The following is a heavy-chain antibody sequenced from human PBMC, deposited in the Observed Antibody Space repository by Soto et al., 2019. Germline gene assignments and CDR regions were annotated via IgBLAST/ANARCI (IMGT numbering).Heavy chain of an antibody. Sequence: SETLSLTCTVSGGSMRGYYWSWIRQPAGKGLEWIGRISISGSTNYNSSLKSRISMSVDTSKNQISLRLSYATAGDTVVYYCARDGGITAVGPDYFFGGDVWCQRTTVTVS. D-gene: IGHD1-26*01. V-gene: IGHV4-4*07. CDR3: ARDGGITAVGPDYFFGGDV. CDR1: GGSMRGYY. CDR2: ISISGST. J-gene: IGHJ6*02.